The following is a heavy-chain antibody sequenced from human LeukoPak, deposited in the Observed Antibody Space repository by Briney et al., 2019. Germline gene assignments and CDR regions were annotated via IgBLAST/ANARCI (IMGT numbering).Heavy chain of an antibody. CDR3: ATHDYNFEY. Sequence: GGSLRLSCAASGFTFNIYWMSWARQAPGKGLEWVANIKKDGSEIYYVDSVKGRFTITRDNAKNSLYLQMNSLRAEDTAVYYCATHDYNFEYWGQGTLVTVSS. V-gene: IGHV3-7*01. J-gene: IGHJ4*02. CDR1: GFTFNIYW. CDR2: IKKDGSEI. D-gene: IGHD5-24*01.